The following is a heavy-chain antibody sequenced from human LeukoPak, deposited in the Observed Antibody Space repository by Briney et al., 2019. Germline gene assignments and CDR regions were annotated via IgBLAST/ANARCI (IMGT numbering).Heavy chain of an antibody. V-gene: IGHV3-23*01. CDR3: AKDARDGSSSVYYYYYYMDV. CDR1: GFTFGSYD. D-gene: IGHD6-6*01. J-gene: IGHJ6*03. CDR2: ISGDGVRT. Sequence: PGGSLRLSCATSGFTFGSYDMNWVRQAPGKGLEWVSGISGDGVRTHYADSVKGRFTISRDNSKNTLYLQMNGLRADDTAVYYCAKDARDGSSSVYYYYYYMDVWDKGTTVTVSS.